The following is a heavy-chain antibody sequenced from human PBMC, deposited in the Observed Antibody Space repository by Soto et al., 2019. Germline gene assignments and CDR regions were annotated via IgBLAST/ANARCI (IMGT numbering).Heavy chain of an antibody. Sequence: GGSLRLSCAASGFTFSSYSMNWVRQAPGKGLEWVSSISSSSSYIYYADSVKGRFTISRDNAKNSLYLQMNSLRAEDTAVYYCARDLGYSSRWFLSYYGMDVWGQGTTVTVSS. CDR2: ISSSSSYI. J-gene: IGHJ6*02. CDR1: GFTFSSYS. CDR3: ARDLGYSSRWFLSYYGMDV. D-gene: IGHD6-13*01. V-gene: IGHV3-21*01.